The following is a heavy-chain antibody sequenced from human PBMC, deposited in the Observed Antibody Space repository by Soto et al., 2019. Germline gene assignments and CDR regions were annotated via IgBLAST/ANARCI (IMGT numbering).Heavy chain of an antibody. Sequence: EVQLVESGGGLVQPGGSLRLSCAASGFTVSSNYMSWVRQAPGKGLEWVSVIYSGGSTYYADSVKGRFTISRHNSKNTXYLQMNSLRAEDTAVYYCARDIAAADNYYYYGMDVWGQGTTVTVSS. D-gene: IGHD6-13*01. CDR2: IYSGGST. V-gene: IGHV3-53*04. J-gene: IGHJ6*02. CDR3: ARDIAAADNYYYYGMDV. CDR1: GFTVSSNY.